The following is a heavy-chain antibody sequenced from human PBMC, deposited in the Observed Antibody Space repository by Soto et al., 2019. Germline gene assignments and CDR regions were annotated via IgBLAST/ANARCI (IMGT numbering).Heavy chain of an antibody. V-gene: IGHV4-61*01. CDR1: GASVTSGIYY. CDR2: VFYSGST. D-gene: IGHD5-12*01. J-gene: IGHJ4*02. Sequence: QVQLQESGPGLVKPSETLSLTCSVSGASVTSGIYYWSWIRQPPGKELEWIGYVFYSGSTKYNPSLKSRVAMSIDSPKNQFSLRLNSVTAADTAMYFCARAEGRDGYNLDSWGLGVLVTVSS. CDR3: ARAEGRDGYNLDS.